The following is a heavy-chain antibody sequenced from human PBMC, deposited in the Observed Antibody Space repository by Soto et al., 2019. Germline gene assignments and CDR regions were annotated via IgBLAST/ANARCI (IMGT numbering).Heavy chain of an antibody. D-gene: IGHD1-26*01. J-gene: IGHJ4*02. V-gene: IGHV3-21*01. CDR2: ISSSSSDI. CDR1: GFTFSSDS. Sequence: EVQLVESGGGLVKPGGSLRLSCAASGFTFSSDSMNWVRQAPGKGLEWVSSISSSSSDIYYADSVKGRFTISRDNAKNSLYLQMNSLRAEDTAVYYCAKAEERRELRQLFDYWGQGTLVTVSS. CDR3: AKAEERRELRQLFDY.